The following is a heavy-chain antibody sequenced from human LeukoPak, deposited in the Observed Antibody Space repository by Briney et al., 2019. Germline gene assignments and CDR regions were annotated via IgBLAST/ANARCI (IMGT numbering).Heavy chain of an antibody. J-gene: IGHJ4*02. Sequence: SETLSLTCTVSGGSISSGGYYWSWIRQHPGKGLEWIGYIYYSGSTYYNPSLKSRVTISVDTSKNQFSLKLSSVTAADTAVYYCARERRNNRWFGELSHPYYFDYWGQGTLVTVSS. D-gene: IGHD3-10*01. CDR2: IYYSGST. CDR1: GGSISSGGYY. V-gene: IGHV4-31*03. CDR3: ARERRNNRWFGELSHPYYFDY.